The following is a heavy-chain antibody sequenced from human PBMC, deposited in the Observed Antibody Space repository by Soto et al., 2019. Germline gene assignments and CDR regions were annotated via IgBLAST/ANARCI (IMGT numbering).Heavy chain of an antibody. CDR2: IYYSGST. V-gene: IGHV4-30-4*01. J-gene: IGHJ4*02. CDR3: ARDRGYYDILTGYYNLYYFDY. D-gene: IGHD3-9*01. Sequence: KASETLSLTCTVSGGSISSGDYYWSWIRQPPGKGLEWIGYIYYSGSTYYNPSLKSRVTISVDTSKNQFSLKLSSVTAADTAVYYCARDRGYYDILTGYYNLYYFDYWGQGTLVTVSS. CDR1: GGSISSGDYY.